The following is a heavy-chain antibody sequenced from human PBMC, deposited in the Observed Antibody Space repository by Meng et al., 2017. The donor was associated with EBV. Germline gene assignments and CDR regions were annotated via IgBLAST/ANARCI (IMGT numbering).Heavy chain of an antibody. CDR3: AKSSSSTPGVVDS. D-gene: IGHD2-2*01. CDR1: GASVSGGTFH. V-gene: IGHV4-61*01. Sequence: QVQLQELGPGLVKPSETLPLTCTVSGASVSGGTFHWSWIRQPPGKELQWIGYIYDGGTTIYNPSLKSRVTIFLDTSRNQFSLGLRSVTTADTAVYYCAKSSSSTPGVVDSWGQGTLVTVSS. CDR2: IYDGGTT. J-gene: IGHJ4*02.